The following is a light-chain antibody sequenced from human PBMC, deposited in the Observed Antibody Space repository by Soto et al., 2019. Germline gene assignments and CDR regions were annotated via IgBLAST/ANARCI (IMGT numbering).Light chain of an antibody. V-gene: IGKV1-5*03. CDR3: QHYNSYSEA. CDR1: QTISSW. Sequence: DIQMTQSPSTLSGSVGDRVTITCRASQTISSWLGWYQQKPGRAPKLRIYKASTLKSGVPSRFSGSGSGTEFTLTISRLQPDDFATYFCQHYNSYSEAFGQGTKVELK. CDR2: KAS. J-gene: IGKJ1*01.